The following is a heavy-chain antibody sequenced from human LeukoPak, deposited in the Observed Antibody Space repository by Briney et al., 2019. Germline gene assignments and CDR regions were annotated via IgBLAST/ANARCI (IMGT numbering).Heavy chain of an antibody. CDR1: GGTFSSYA. CDR3: ARVMGPRDGYNSPFDY. D-gene: IGHD5-24*01. CDR2: IIPIFGTA. V-gene: IGHV1-69*13. J-gene: IGHJ4*02. Sequence: ASVKVSCKASGGTFSSYAISWVRQAPGQGLEWMGGIIPIFGTANYAQKFQGRVTITADESTSTAYMELSGLRSEDTAVYYCARVMGPRDGYNSPFDYWGQGTLVTVSS.